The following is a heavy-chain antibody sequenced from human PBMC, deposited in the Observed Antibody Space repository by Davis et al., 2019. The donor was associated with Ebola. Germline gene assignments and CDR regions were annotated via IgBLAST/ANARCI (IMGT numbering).Heavy chain of an antibody. D-gene: IGHD6-19*01. CDR2: IYYSGST. V-gene: IGHV4-39*07. CDR1: GGSISSSSYY. Sequence: SETLSLTCTVSGGSISSSSYYWGWIRQPPGKGLEWIGSIYYSGSTYYNPSLKSRVTISVDTSKNQFSLKLSSVTAADTAVYYCARGLSGWGGNWFDPWGQGTLVTVSS. CDR3: ARGLSGWGGNWFDP. J-gene: IGHJ5*02.